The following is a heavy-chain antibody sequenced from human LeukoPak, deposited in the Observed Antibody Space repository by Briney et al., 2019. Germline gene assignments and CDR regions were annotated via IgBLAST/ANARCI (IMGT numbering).Heavy chain of an antibody. D-gene: IGHD4-17*01. CDR2: FDPEDGET. Sequence: ASVKVSCKVSGYTLTELSMHWVRQAPGKGLEWMGGFDPEDGETIYAQKFQGRVTMTEDTSTDTAYMELSSLRSEDTAVYYCATPFVYGDYAYFQHWGQGTLVAVSS. CDR1: GYTLTELS. V-gene: IGHV1-24*01. CDR3: ATPFVYGDYAYFQH. J-gene: IGHJ1*01.